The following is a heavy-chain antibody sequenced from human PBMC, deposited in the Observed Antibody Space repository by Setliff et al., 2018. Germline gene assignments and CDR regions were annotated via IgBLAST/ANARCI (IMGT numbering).Heavy chain of an antibody. CDR1: GASLSSGSYY. CDR3: ARLSWNGLRYFGLDV. Sequence: ASETLSLTCTVSGASLSSGSYYWSWIRQSAGKGLEWIGRIYTSGATTYSPSLKSRVSISADTSKNLFSLRLKSVTAADTAVYYCARLSWNGLRYFGLDVWGQGTTVTVSS. CDR2: IYTSGAT. D-gene: IGHD3-3*01. V-gene: IGHV4-61*02. J-gene: IGHJ6*02.